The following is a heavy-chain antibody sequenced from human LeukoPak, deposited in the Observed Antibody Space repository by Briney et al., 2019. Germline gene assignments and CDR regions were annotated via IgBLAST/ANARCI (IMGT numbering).Heavy chain of an antibody. V-gene: IGHV3-23*01. CDR1: GFTFSSYA. Sequence: GGSLTLSCAASGFTFSSYALSWVRQPPGKGLEWVSAINYSGGTTYYADSVKGRFTISRDNPKYTLYLQMNSLRVEDTAVYFCAKVGTWTYWGQGTLVTVSS. J-gene: IGHJ4*02. D-gene: IGHD3/OR15-3a*01. CDR3: AKVGTWTY. CDR2: INYSGGTT.